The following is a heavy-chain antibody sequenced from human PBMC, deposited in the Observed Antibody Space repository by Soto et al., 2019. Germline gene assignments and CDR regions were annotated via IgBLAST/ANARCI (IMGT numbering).Heavy chain of an antibody. CDR1: GFTFSSYW. Sequence: PGGSLRLSCAASGFTFSSYWMSWVRQAPGKGQEWVANIKQDGREKYYVDSVKGRFTISRDNAKNSLYLQMNSLRAKDTAVYYCARVDTAMAKKIDYDYYYGMDVWGLATTVTVS. D-gene: IGHD5-18*01. CDR2: IKQDGREK. V-gene: IGHV3-7*04. J-gene: IGHJ6*02. CDR3: ARVDTAMAKKIDYDYYYGMDV.